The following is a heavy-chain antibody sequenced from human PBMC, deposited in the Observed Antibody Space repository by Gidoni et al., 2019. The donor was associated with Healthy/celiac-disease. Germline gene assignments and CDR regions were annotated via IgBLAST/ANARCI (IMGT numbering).Heavy chain of an antibody. Sequence: SGGSISSGGYYWSWIRQHPGKGLEWIGYIYYSGSTYYNPSLKSRVTISVDTSKNQFSLKLSSVTAADTAVYYCARIQGVAWGGKGLMDVWGQGTTVTVSS. J-gene: IGHJ6*02. CDR3: ARIQGVAWGGKGLMDV. V-gene: IGHV4-31*02. D-gene: IGHD7-27*01. CDR1: GGSISSGGYY. CDR2: IYYSGST.